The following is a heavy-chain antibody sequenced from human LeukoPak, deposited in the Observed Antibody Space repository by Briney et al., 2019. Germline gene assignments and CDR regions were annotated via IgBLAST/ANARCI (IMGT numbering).Heavy chain of an antibody. J-gene: IGHJ4*02. CDR2: ISSSGSTI. CDR3: ARDGEDDEGDYGAYFDY. V-gene: IGHV3-48*04. CDR1: GFTFSSYS. D-gene: IGHD4-17*01. Sequence: GGSLRLSCAASGFTFSSYSMNWVRQAPGKGLEWVSYISSSGSTIYYADSVKGRFTISRDNAKNSLYLQMNSLRAEDTAVYYCARDGEDDEGDYGAYFDYWGQGTLVTVSS.